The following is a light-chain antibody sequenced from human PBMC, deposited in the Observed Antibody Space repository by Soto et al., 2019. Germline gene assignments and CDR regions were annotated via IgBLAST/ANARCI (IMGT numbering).Light chain of an antibody. CDR2: DVS. CDR1: SSDVGRYDY. J-gene: IGLJ1*01. CDR3: CSFAGSYTYV. Sequence: QSALTPPRSVSGSPGQSVTISCTGTSSDVGRYDYVSWYQQHPGKAPKLIIYDVSERPSGVPDRFSGSKFGNTASLTISGLQAEDEADYSCCSFAGSYTYVFGTGTKLTVL. V-gene: IGLV2-11*01.